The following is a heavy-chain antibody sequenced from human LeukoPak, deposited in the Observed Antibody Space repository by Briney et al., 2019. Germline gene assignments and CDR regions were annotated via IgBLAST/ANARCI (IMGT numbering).Heavy chain of an antibody. CDR2: IYYTGT. V-gene: IGHV4-59*02. D-gene: IGHD7-27*01. J-gene: IGHJ4*02. CDR3: ASRKLGNDY. CDR1: GGSVTDYY. Sequence: SETLSLTCTVSGGSVTDYYWSWIRQSPGKGLEWIGYIYYTGTSYNPSLKSRVTISADTSKNPFSLKLISVTAADTAVYYCASRKLGNDYWGQGTLVTVSS.